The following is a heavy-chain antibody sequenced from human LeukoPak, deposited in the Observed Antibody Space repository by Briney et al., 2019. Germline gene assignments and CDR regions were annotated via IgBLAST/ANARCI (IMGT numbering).Heavy chain of an antibody. D-gene: IGHD2-8*01. CDR1: GYTFTSYA. Sequence: ASVKVSCNASGYTFTSYAMHWVRQAPGQRLEWMGWINAGNGNTKYSQKFQGRVTITRDTSASTAYMELSSLRSEDTAVYYCARQGVRKNDAFDIWGQGTMVTVSS. CDR2: INAGNGNT. CDR3: ARQGVRKNDAFDI. J-gene: IGHJ3*02. V-gene: IGHV1-3*01.